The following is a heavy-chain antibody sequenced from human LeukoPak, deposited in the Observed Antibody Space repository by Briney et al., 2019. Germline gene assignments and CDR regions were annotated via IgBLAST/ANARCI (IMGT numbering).Heavy chain of an antibody. CDR3: ARDLVDCYNYADY. D-gene: IGHD5-24*01. Sequence: GGSLRLSCAASGFTFSSYSMNWVRQAPGKGLEWVSSISSSRSYIYYADSVKGRFTISRDNAKNSLYLQMNGMRAEDTAVYYCARDLVDCYNYADYWGQGTLVTVSS. CDR1: GFTFSSYS. V-gene: IGHV3-21*01. CDR2: ISSSRSYI. J-gene: IGHJ4*02.